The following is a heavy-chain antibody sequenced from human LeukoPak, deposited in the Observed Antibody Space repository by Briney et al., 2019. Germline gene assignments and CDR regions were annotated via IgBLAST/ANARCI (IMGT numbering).Heavy chain of an antibody. D-gene: IGHD3-10*01. CDR3: ARDGVVRGVIIY. CDR2: IDPNSGGT. CDR1: GYTFTDYY. Sequence: ASVKVSXKTSGYTFTDYYIHWVRQAPGQGLEWMGWIDPNSGGTNYAQKFQGRVTMTRDTSISTAYMEVRRMRSDDTALYYCARDGVVRGVIIYWGQGTPVTVSS. J-gene: IGHJ4*02. V-gene: IGHV1-2*02.